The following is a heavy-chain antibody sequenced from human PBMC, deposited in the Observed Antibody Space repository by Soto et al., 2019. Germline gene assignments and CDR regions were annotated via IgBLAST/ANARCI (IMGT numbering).Heavy chain of an antibody. CDR3: ARDLVYSSLYYFDY. CDR1: GGTLSSYA. J-gene: IGHJ4*02. CDR2: IIPIFGTA. V-gene: IGHV1-69*13. Sequence: SVKVSCKASGGTLSSYAISWVRQAPGQGLEWMGGIIPIFGTANYAQKFQGRVTITADESTSTAYMELSSLRSEDTAVYYCARDLVYSSLYYFDYWGQGTLVTVSS. D-gene: IGHD6-6*01.